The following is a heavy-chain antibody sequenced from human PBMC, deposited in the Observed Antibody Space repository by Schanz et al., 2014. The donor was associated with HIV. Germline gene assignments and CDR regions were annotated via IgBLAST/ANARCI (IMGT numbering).Heavy chain of an antibody. CDR3: AKSRFQLHWFDS. D-gene: IGHD2-2*01. J-gene: IGHJ5*01. CDR1: GYTFTTYD. Sequence: QVQLVQSGAEVKKSGASVRVSCEASGYTFTTYDINWVRQATGQGLEWMGWINPNSGGTNYAQKFQGRVTLTRDTSISTAYMELTRLRYDDTAVYYCAKSRFQLHWFDSWGQGTLVTVSS. CDR2: INPNSGGT. V-gene: IGHV1-2*02.